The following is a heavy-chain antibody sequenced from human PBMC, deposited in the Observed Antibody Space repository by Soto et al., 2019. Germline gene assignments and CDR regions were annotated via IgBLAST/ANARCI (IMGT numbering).Heavy chain of an antibody. D-gene: IGHD2-21*01. J-gene: IGHJ4*02. Sequence: QVELVESGGGVAQPGTSLRLSCAASGFTFSAYSINWVRQSPGKGLEWVAVVSYDGSLKFYADSVKGRFAISRDNSMNTVYLQMNSLSPDDTAVYYCASEIRGAIGPLDYWGQGTLVTVSS. V-gene: IGHV3-30*09. CDR1: GFTFSAYS. CDR3: ASEIRGAIGPLDY. CDR2: VSYDGSLK.